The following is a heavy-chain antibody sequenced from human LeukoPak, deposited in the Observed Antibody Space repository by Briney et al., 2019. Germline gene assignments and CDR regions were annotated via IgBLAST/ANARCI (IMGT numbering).Heavy chain of an antibody. V-gene: IGHV4-59*08. Sequence: SETLSLTCTVSGDSFSSYYWSWIRPSPGKGLEWIAYISDSGSTNHNPSLKSRVTISVDTSKKQLSLKLSSVTAADTAVYYCARHSGLYSDFYFDYWGQGTLVTVSS. CDR2: ISDSGST. J-gene: IGHJ4*02. CDR1: GDSFSSYY. CDR3: ARHSGLYSDFYFDY. D-gene: IGHD1-26*01.